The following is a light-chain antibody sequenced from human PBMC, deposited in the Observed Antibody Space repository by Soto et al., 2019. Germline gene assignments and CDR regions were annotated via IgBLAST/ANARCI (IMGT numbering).Light chain of an antibody. CDR1: SIDIAPYNY. J-gene: IGLJ1*01. Sequence: ALTQPGSVCGYLGVSLTISCTGTSIDIAPYNYVSWYQQHPGKAPKLIIYEVSYRPSGISNRFSGSKSGNTASLTISGLQAEDEADYYCSSYTSSTNYVFGTGTKVTVL. V-gene: IGLV2-14*01. CDR3: SSYTSSTNYV. CDR2: EVS.